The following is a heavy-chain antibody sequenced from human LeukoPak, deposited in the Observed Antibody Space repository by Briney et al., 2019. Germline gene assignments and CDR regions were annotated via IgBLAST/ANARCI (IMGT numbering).Heavy chain of an antibody. V-gene: IGHV4-39*07. J-gene: IGHJ6*03. CDR1: GGSIRSSRYY. D-gene: IGHD3-10*01. CDR3: ARVTGSYYYYYYMDV. Sequence: PSETLSLTCTVSGGSIRSSRYYWGWIRQPPGKGLEWIGSISYSGNTYYNPSLKSRVTISVDTSKNQLSLKLSSVTAADTAVYYCARVTGSYYYYYYMDVWGKGTTVTISS. CDR2: ISYSGNT.